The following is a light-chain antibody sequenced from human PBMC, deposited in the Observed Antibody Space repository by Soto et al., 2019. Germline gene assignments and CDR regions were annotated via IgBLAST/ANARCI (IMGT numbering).Light chain of an antibody. J-gene: IGKJ4*01. V-gene: IGKV3-20*01. CDR1: QSVSSY. Sequence: EIVLTQSPGTLSLSVGERVTLSCRASQSVSSYLAWYQQTPGQAPRLLIYDTSNRATGTPDRFSGSGSGTDFTLTISGLEPEDFTVYYCQQYGSSPLTFGGGTKVDIK. CDR3: QQYGSSPLT. CDR2: DTS.